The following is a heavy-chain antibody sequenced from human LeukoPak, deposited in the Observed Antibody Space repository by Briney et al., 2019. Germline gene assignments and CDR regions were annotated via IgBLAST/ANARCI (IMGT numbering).Heavy chain of an antibody. D-gene: IGHD3-3*01. CDR2: IKQDRSEK. V-gene: IGHV3-7*01. CDR3: ARLREIPVFGVVTKSTSYFDY. Sequence: GGSLRLSCATSGFTFTNYWMSWVRQAPGKGLELVANIKQDRSEKYYVDSVKGRFTISRDNAKNSLYLQMNSLRAEDTAVYYCARLREIPVFGVVTKSTSYFDYWGQGTLVTVSS. J-gene: IGHJ4*02. CDR1: GFTFTNYW.